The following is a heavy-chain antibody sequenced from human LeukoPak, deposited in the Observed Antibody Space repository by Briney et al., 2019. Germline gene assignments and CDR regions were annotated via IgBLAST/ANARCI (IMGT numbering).Heavy chain of an antibody. J-gene: IGHJ3*02. CDR2: IYYSGST. V-gene: IGHV4-59*01. D-gene: IGHD6-19*01. Sequence: PSETLSLTCAVYGGSFSGYYWSWIRQPPGKGLEWIGYIYYSGSTNYNPSLKSRVTISVDTYKNQFSLKLSSVTAADTAVYYCARARRIAVAGYDAFDIWAQGTMVSVSS. CDR3: ARARRIAVAGYDAFDI. CDR1: GGSFSGYY.